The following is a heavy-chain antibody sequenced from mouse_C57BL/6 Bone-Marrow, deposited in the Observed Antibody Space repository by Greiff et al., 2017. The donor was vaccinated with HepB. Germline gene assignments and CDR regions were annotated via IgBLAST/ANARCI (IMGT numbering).Heavy chain of an antibody. CDR1: GFSFNTYA. CDR2: IRSKSNNYAT. J-gene: IGHJ3*01. Sequence: EVQGVESGGGLVQPKGSLKLSCAASGFSFNTYAMNWVRQAPGKGLEWVARIRSKSNNYATYYADSVKDRFTISRDDSESMLYLQMNNLKTEDTAMYYCVRRGDYYGSSYEFAYWGQGTLVTVSA. D-gene: IGHD1-1*01. CDR3: VRRGDYYGSSYEFAY. V-gene: IGHV10-1*01.